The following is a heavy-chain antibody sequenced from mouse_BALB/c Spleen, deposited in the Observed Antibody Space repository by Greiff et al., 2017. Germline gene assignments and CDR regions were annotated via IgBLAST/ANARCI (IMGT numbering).Heavy chain of an antibody. CDR1: GFTFNTYA. D-gene: IGHD2-2*01. J-gene: IGHJ4*01. V-gene: IGHV10-1*02. CDR3: VRDGFNYAMDY. CDR2: IRSKSNNYAT. Sequence: EVKLVESGGGLVQPKGSLKLSCAASGFTFNTYAMNWVRQAPGKGLEWVARIRSKSNNYATYYADSVKDRFTISRDDSQSMLYLQMNNLKTEDTAMYYCVRDGFNYAMDYWGQGTSVTVSS.